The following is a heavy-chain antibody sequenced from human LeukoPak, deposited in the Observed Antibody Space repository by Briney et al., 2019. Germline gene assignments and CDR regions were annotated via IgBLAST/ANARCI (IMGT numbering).Heavy chain of an antibody. CDR2: INPNSGGT. Sequence: GASVKVSCKASGYTFTGYYMHWVRQAPGQGLEWMGWINPNSGGTNYAQKFQGRVTMTRDTSISTAYMELSRLRSDDTAVYYCARSRGYSYGYFSYWGQGTLDTVSS. CDR3: ARSRGYSYGYFSY. V-gene: IGHV1-2*02. J-gene: IGHJ4*02. CDR1: GYTFTGYY. D-gene: IGHD5-18*01.